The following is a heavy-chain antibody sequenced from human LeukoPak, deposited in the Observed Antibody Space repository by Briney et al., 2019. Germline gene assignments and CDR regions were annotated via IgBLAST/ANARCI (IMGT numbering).Heavy chain of an antibody. D-gene: IGHD5-18*01. V-gene: IGHV4-39*02. Sequence: PSETLSLTCTVSGGSISSNSYYWGWIRQPPGKGLKWIGSIYYSGSTYYNPSLKSRVTISVDTSKNQFSLKLNSVTAADTAVYYCAREGDNYGNWFDPWGQGTLVTVSS. J-gene: IGHJ5*02. CDR1: GGSISSNSYY. CDR2: IYYSGST. CDR3: AREGDNYGNWFDP.